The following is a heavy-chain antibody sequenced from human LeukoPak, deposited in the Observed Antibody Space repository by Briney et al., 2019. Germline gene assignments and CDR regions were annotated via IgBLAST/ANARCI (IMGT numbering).Heavy chain of an antibody. V-gene: IGHV3-23*01. J-gene: IGHJ4*02. CDR3: ARDYYDTSGYYPWSY. CDR2: ISSSGGST. CDR1: GFTFSSYV. Sequence: GGSLRLSCAASGFTFSSYVMTWVRQAPGKGLEWVSLISSSGGSTYYADSLKGRFTISRDNSKNTLYLQMNSLRAEDTAVYYCARDYYDTSGYYPWSYWGQGTLVTVSS. D-gene: IGHD3-22*01.